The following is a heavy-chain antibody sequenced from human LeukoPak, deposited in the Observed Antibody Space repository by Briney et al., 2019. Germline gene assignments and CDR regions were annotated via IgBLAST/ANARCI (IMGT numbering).Heavy chain of an antibody. CDR1: GFTFHTYA. CDR3: AKDWTTVVTPKGYYFDS. V-gene: IGHV3-23*01. D-gene: IGHD4-23*01. Sequence: PGGSLRLSCEASGFTFHTYAMSWVRQAPGKGLEWVSAVSTTGASTYYAGSVKGRFTISRDNSKNTLSLQMDSLRVEDTALYYCAKDWTTVVTPKGYYFDSWGEGTLVTVSS. J-gene: IGHJ4*02. CDR2: VSTTGAST.